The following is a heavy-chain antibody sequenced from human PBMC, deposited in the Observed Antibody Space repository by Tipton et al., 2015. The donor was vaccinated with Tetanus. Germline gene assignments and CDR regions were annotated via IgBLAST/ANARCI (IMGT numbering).Heavy chain of an antibody. Sequence: TLSLTCTVSRGPISSYYWSWIRQPAGKGLEWIGHISNGNTDYTPSLKSRVTLSVDTSKNQFSLKLRSVTAADTAVYYCARGATDGYNRRFDYWGQGTLVAVSP. J-gene: IGHJ4*02. V-gene: IGHV4-4*07. CDR2: ISNGNT. CDR3: ARGATDGYNRRFDY. D-gene: IGHD5-24*01. CDR1: RGPISSYY.